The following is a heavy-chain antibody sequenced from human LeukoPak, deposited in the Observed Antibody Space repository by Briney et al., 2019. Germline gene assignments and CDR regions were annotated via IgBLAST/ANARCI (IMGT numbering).Heavy chain of an antibody. V-gene: IGHV1-18*01. J-gene: IGHJ6*02. D-gene: IGHD4-17*01. CDR2: TSAYNGNT. CDR1: GYTFTSYG. Sequence: ASVKVSCKASGYTFTSYGISWVRQAPGQGLEWMGWTSAYNGNTNYAQKLQGRVTMTTDTSTSTAYMELRSLRSDDTAVYYCARDPDLHYGDYGEKAGASTFYYYGMDVWGQGTTVTVSS. CDR3: ARDPDLHYGDYGEKAGASTFYYYGMDV.